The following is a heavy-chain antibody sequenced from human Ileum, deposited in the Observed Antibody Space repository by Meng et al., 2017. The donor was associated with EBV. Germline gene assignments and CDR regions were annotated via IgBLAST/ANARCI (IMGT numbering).Heavy chain of an antibody. J-gene: IGHJ4*02. CDR1: GNSASSGVYY. D-gene: IGHD4-17*01. V-gene: IGHV4-61*08. Sequence: VQVQESGPGLAKPSEPLSLTCTVSGNSASSGVYYWSLVRQPPWKGLEWIGYLHSSGETKYNPSLKSRATISIDTSKNQFSLKLNSLTAADTAVYYCARLLSHHGDHGDVFDHWGPGTLVTVSS. CDR2: LHSSGET. CDR3: ARLLSHHGDHGDVFDH.